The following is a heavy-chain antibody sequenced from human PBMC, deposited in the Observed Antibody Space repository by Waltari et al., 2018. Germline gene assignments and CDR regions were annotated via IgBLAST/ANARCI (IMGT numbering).Heavy chain of an antibody. CDR1: GGSISSSSYY. CDR3: ASLLMVYAPGGYMDV. CDR2: IYYSGST. V-gene: IGHV4-39*01. J-gene: IGHJ6*03. Sequence: QLQLQESGPGLVKPSETLSLTCTVSGGSISSSSYYWGWIRQPPGKGLEWIGSIYYSGSTYYNPSLKSRVTISVDTSKNQFSLKLSSVTAADTAVYYCASLLMVYAPGGYMDVWGKGTTVTVSS. D-gene: IGHD2-8*01.